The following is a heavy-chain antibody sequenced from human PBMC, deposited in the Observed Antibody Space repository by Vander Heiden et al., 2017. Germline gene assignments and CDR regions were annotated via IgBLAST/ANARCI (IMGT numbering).Heavy chain of an antibody. CDR3: TTFSDY. Sequence: EVQLVESGGGLVKPGGSLRLSCAAPGFTFSNAWMNWVRQAPGKGLEWVGRIKSKTDGWTTDYAAPVKGRFTISRDDSKNTLYLQMNSLKTEDTAVYYCTTFSDYWGQGTLVTVSS. J-gene: IGHJ4*02. CDR1: GFTFSNAW. CDR2: IKSKTDGWTT. V-gene: IGHV3-15*07.